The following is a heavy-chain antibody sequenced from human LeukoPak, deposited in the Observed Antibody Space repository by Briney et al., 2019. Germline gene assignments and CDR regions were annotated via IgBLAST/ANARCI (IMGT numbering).Heavy chain of an antibody. Sequence: SETLSLTCTVSGGSMNNYYWTWIRQPPRKGLEWVGHIHYSGSTNYNPSLKSRVTISGDTSKNQFSLKLSSVTAAGTAVYYCARDRYMDVWGKGTTVTVSS. CDR2: IHYSGST. CDR1: GGSMNNYY. J-gene: IGHJ6*03. CDR3: ARDRYMDV. V-gene: IGHV4-59*01.